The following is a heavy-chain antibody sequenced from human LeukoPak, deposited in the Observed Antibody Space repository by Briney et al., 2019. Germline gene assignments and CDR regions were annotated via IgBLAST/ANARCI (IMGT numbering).Heavy chain of an antibody. D-gene: IGHD3-22*01. CDR2: IYYSGST. Sequence: SETLSLSCTVSGGSISSGAYYWGWIRQPPGKGLEWIGSIYYSGSTYYNPSLKSRVTISVDTSKNQFSLKLSSVTAADTAVYYCAKAYYDSSGYFDYWGQGTLVTVSS. V-gene: IGHV4-39*01. CDR1: GGSISSGAYY. J-gene: IGHJ4*02. CDR3: AKAYYDSSGYFDY.